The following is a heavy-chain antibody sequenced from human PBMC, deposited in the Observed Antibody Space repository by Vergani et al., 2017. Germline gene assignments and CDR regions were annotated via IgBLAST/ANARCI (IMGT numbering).Heavy chain of an antibody. Sequence: VQLVESGGGLVKPGGSLRLSCAASGFTFSSYSMNWVRQAPGKGLEWVSSISSSSSYIYYADSVKGRFTISRDNSKNTLYLQMNSLRAEDTAVYYCTKDVYGGIPNDAFDIWGHGTMVTVSS. CDR1: GFTFSSYS. CDR3: TKDVYGGIPNDAFDI. D-gene: IGHD4-23*01. J-gene: IGHJ3*02. CDR2: ISSSSSYI. V-gene: IGHV3-21*04.